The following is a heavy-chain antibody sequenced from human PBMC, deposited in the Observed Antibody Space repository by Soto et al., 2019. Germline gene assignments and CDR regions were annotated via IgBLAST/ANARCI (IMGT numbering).Heavy chain of an antibody. J-gene: IGHJ4*02. V-gene: IGHV3-23*01. CDR3: AKAVGKGEYCSATICYFFDH. Sequence: GGSLRLSCAASGFTFSSYAMSWVRQAPGKGLEWVSVMTGSGGSIYYADSVKGRFTISRDNSKNTLYLQMNSLRAEDTAVYYCAKAVGKGEYCSATICYFFDHWGQGTLVTVSS. CDR1: GFTFSSYA. D-gene: IGHD2-2*01. CDR2: MTGSGGSI.